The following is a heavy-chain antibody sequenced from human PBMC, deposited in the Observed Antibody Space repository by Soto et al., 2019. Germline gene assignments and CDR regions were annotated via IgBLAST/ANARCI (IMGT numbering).Heavy chain of an antibody. V-gene: IGHV4-4*02. D-gene: IGHD6-13*01. CDR1: SGSISGSNW. J-gene: IGHJ4*02. Sequence: SETLSLTCAVSSGSISGSNWWSWVRQPPGKGLEWIGYIYYSGSTNYNPSLKSRVTISVDTSKNQFSLKLSSVTAADTAVYYCARDKRSSSWFGFDYWGQGTLVTVSS. CDR3: ARDKRSSSWFGFDY. CDR2: IYYSGST.